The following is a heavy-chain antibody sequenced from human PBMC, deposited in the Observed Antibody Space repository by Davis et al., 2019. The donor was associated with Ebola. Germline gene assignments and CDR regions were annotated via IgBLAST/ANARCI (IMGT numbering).Heavy chain of an antibody. CDR1: GYSFTNYT. CDR3: ARHSYGYGVGY. D-gene: IGHD5-18*01. Sequence: ASVKVSCKASGYSFTNYTLHWVRQAPGQGLEWMGWINTNTGSPTYAQGYTGRFVFSLDTSVSTAYLQISSLKAEDTAVYYCARHSYGYGVGYWGQGTLVTVSS. V-gene: IGHV7-4-1*02. CDR2: INTNTGSP. J-gene: IGHJ4*02.